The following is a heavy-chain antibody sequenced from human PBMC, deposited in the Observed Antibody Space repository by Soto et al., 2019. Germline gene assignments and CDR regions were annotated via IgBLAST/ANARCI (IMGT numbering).Heavy chain of an antibody. CDR1: GFTFSSYG. J-gene: IGHJ4*02. V-gene: IGHV3-30*18. D-gene: IGHD4-17*01. CDR3: AKDRGALRWSEEHYYFDY. Sequence: XGSLGLSCAASGFTFSSYGMHWVRQAPGKGLEWVAVILYDGSKKYYADSMKGRFTISRDNSKNTLYLQMDSLRAEDTAVYYCAKDRGALRWSEEHYYFDYWGQGALVTVSS. CDR2: ILYDGSKK.